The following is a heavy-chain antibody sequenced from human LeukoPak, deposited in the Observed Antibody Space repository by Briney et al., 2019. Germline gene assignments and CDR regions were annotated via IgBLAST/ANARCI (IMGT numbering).Heavy chain of an antibody. CDR2: INHSGST. V-gene: IGHV4-34*01. J-gene: IGHJ6*03. CDR3: AREGYYASGLYYYYYMDV. D-gene: IGHD3-10*01. CDR1: GGSFNGYY. Sequence: SETLSLTCAVYGGSFNGYYWSWIRQPPGKGLEWIGEINHSGSTYYNPSLKSRVIISVDTSKKQFSLKVRSVTAADTAVYYCAREGYYASGLYYYYYMDVWGKGTTVTVSS.